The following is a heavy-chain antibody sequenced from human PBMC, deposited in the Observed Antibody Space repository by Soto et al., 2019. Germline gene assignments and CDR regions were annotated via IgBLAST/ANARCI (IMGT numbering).Heavy chain of an antibody. J-gene: IGHJ4*02. CDR1: GGSISSGGYY. CDR2: IYYSGST. CDR3: AREASTAAAPDY. Sequence: SETLSLTCTVSGGSISSGGYYWGWIRQHPGKGLEWIGYIYYSGSTYYNPSLKSRVTISVDTSKNQFSLKLSSVTAADTAVYYCAREASTAAAPDYWGQGTLVTVSS. V-gene: IGHV4-31*03. D-gene: IGHD6-13*01.